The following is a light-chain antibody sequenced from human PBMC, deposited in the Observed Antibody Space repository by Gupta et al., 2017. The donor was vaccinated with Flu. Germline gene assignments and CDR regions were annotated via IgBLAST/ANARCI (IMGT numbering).Light chain of an antibody. CDR1: QTINKN. J-gene: IGKJ4*01. Sequence: VGDSVTLTCRAGQTINKNLNWYRQRPGKAPELLIYSASVPHWEVPSRFSGSGSGTDFALTISDLRPEDSATYYCQQSHTNLSFGGGTKVEIK. CDR3: QQSHTNLS. CDR2: SAS. V-gene: IGKV1-39*01.